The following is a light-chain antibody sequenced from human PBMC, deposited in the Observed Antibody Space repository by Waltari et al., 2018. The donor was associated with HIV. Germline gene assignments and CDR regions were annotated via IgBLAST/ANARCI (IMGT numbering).Light chain of an antibody. CDR3: SSYTSSSTRV. CDR2: EVS. J-gene: IGLJ3*02. V-gene: IGLV2-14*01. CDR1: SRDVGGYTY. Sequence: QSALTQPASVSGSPGQSITISCTGTSRDVGGYTYVSWYQQHTGNSPKLMIYEVSHRPSGVSNRFSGSKSGNTASLTISGLQAEDEADYYCSSYTSSSTRVFGGGTKLTVL.